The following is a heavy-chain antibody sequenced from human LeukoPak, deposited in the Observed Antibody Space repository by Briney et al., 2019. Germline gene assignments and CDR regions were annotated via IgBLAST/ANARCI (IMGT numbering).Heavy chain of an antibody. CDR1: GLTFTTYW. D-gene: IGHD3-10*01. CDR2: IHQGGSEK. CDR3: ARIRGAFDV. J-gene: IGHJ3*01. Sequence: TGGSLRLSCAASGLTFTTYWMTWVRQAPGKGLEWVANIHQGGSEKYYADSVRGRFTISRDNAKNSVFLQMNSLRAEDTAVYYCARIRGAFDVWGQGTMVTVSS. V-gene: IGHV3-7*05.